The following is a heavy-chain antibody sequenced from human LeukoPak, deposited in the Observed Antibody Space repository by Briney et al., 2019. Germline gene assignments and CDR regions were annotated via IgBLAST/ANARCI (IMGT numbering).Heavy chain of an antibody. J-gene: IGHJ6*02. CDR1: GYTFTSYY. CDR2: INPSGGST. Sequence: GASVKVSYKASGYTFTSYYMHWVRQAPGQGLEWMGIINPSGGSTSYAQKFQGRVTMTRDTSTSTVYMELSSLRSEDTAVYYCARGDHSGYYYYYGMDVWGQGTTVTVSS. D-gene: IGHD6-19*01. CDR3: ARGDHSGYYYYYGMDV. V-gene: IGHV1-46*01.